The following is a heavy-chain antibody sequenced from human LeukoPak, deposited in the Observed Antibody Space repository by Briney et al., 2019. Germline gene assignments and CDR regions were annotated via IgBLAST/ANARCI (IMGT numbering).Heavy chain of an antibody. Sequence: KASETLSLTCTVSGGSISSDDYYWSWIRQPPGKGLEWIGYIYYSESTYYNPSLKSRVTISVDTSKNQFSLKLSSVTAADTAVYYCARVHYGSGSLYYYYYYMDVWGKGTTVTVSS. CDR3: ARVHYGSGSLYYYYYYMDV. D-gene: IGHD3-10*01. V-gene: IGHV4-30-4*08. CDR1: GGSISSDDYY. CDR2: IYYSEST. J-gene: IGHJ6*03.